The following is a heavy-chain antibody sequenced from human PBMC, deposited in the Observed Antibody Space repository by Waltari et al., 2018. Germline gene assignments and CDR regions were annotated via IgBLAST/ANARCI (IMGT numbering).Heavy chain of an antibody. CDR3: AKDPFSSSGWYRGDY. V-gene: IGHV3-23*01. CDR2: ISGSGGST. J-gene: IGHJ4*02. D-gene: IGHD6-19*01. CDR1: GFTFSSYA. Sequence: EVQLLESGGGLVQPGGSLRLSCAASGFTFSSYAMSWVRQAPGKGLEWVSAISGSGGSTYDADSVKGRFTISRDNSKNTLYLQMNSLRAEDTAVYYCAKDPFSSSGWYRGDYWGQGTLVTVSS.